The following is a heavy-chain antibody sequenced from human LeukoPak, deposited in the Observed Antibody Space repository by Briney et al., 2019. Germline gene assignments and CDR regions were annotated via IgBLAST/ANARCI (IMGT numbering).Heavy chain of an antibody. CDR3: ARDVWFGAGRTFDY. Sequence: SETLSLTCTVSGGSITSSSYYWSWIRQPAGKGLEWIGRIYTSGSTNYNPSLKSRVTISVDTSKNQFSLKLSSVTAADTAVYYCARDVWFGAGRTFDYWGQGTLVTVSS. J-gene: IGHJ4*02. V-gene: IGHV4-61*02. D-gene: IGHD3-10*01. CDR1: GGSITSSSYY. CDR2: IYTSGST.